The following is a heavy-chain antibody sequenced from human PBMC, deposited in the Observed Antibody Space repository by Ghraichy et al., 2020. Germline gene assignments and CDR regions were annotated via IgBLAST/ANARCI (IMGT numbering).Heavy chain of an antibody. CDR3: ARGKAAAIDIDY. CDR2: IYYSGST. V-gene: IGHV4-31*03. CDR1: GGSISSGGYY. Sequence: SETLSLTCTVSGGSISSGGYYWSWIRQHPGKGLEWIGYIYYSGSTYYNPSLKSRVTISVDTSKNQFSLKLSSVTAADTAVYYCARGKAAAIDIDYWGQGTLVTVSS. D-gene: IGHD6-13*01. J-gene: IGHJ4*02.